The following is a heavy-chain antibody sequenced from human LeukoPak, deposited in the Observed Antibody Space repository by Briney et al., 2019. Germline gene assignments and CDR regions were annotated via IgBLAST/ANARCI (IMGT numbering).Heavy chain of an antibody. CDR1: GVSISSGGYS. CDR3: ARDLFVGYYYYGMDV. J-gene: IGHJ6*02. CDR2: IYHSGST. Sequence: PSQTLSLTCAVSGVSISSGGYSWSWIRQPPGKGLEWIGYIYHSGSTYYNPSLKSRVTISVDRSKNQFSLKLSSVTAADTAVYYCARDLFVGYYYYGMDVWGQGTTVTVSS. V-gene: IGHV4-30-2*01.